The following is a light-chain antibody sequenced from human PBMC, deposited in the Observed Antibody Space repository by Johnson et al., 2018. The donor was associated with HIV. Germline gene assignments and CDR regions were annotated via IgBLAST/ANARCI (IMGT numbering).Light chain of an antibody. CDR3: GTWDSSLSVYV. V-gene: IGLV1-51*02. CDR1: SSNIENNY. J-gene: IGLJ1*01. CDR2: ENN. Sequence: QSVLTQPPSVSATPGQKVTISCSGSSSNIENNYVSWYQQLPETAPKLLIYENNKRPSGISDRFSGSKSGTSGTLGITGLQTGDEADYYCGTWDSSLSVYVFGTGTKVTVL.